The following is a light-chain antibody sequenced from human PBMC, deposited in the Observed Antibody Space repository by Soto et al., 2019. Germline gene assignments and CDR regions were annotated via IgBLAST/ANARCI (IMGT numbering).Light chain of an antibody. CDR3: QQHDSSPPT. J-gene: IGKJ5*01. CDR2: AAS. V-gene: IGKV1-16*01. Sequence: DIQMTQSPSSLSASVGDRVTINCRASQLINNHLVWVQQKPGKAPKYLIYAASTLRSGVPSRFSASRSGTDFTLNISGLQPEDFATYYCQQHDSSPPTFGRGTRLDIK. CDR1: QLINNH.